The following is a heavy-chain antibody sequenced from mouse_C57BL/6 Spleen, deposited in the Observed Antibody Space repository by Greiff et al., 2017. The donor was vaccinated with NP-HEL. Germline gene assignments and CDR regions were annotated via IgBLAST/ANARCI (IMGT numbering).Heavy chain of an antibody. D-gene: IGHD1-1*01. CDR1: GYSFTGYF. J-gene: IGHJ4*01. Sequence: VQLQQSGPELVKPGDSVKISCKASGYSFTGYFMNWVMQSHGKSLEWIGRINPYNGDTFYNQKFKGKATLTVDKSSSTAHMELRSLTSEDSAFYYCAREEGITTVVATYYAMDYWGQGTSVTVSS. CDR3: AREEGITTVVATYYAMDY. V-gene: IGHV1-20*01. CDR2: INPYNGDT.